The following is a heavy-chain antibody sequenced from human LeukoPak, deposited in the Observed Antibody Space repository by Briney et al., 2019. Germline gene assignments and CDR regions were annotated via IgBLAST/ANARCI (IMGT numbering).Heavy chain of an antibody. CDR2: IYYSGTT. D-gene: IGHD3-10*01. CDR3: ARHVGHYYGSGTLPYYYHY. CDR1: GHSISVVNYY. Sequence: SETLSLTCPVYGHSISVVNYYCGWIRRPPGKGLESIGSIYYSGTTHYNPSLKTRVSISVDTSQHQFSRTVTAVSAADTAVYDCARHVGHYYGSGTLPYYYHYWGQGTLVTVSS. J-gene: IGHJ4*02. V-gene: IGHV4-39*01.